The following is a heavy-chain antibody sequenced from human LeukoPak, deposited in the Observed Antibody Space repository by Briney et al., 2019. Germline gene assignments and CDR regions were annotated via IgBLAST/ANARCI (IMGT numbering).Heavy chain of an antibody. CDR2: IYTSGST. J-gene: IGHJ5*01. Sequence: SQTLSLTCTVSGGSISSGSYYWSWIRQPAGKGLEWIGRIYTSGSTNYNPSLKSRVTISVDTSKNQFSLKLSSVTAADTAVYFCARGEAGTSWFDSWGQGTLVTVSS. CDR1: GGSISSGSYY. CDR3: ARGEAGTSWFDS. D-gene: IGHD6-13*01. V-gene: IGHV4-61*02.